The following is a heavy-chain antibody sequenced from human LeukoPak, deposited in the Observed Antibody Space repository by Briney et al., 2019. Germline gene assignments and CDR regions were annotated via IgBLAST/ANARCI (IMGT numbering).Heavy chain of an antibody. V-gene: IGHV3-7*01. CDR3: ARGTYDYVWGSYRYVDY. D-gene: IGHD3-16*02. Sequence: PGRCLRLSCAVSGFTFRRYSLSCVREAPGKGLEWVANIKQHGSEKYYVDPVKGRFTISRDNAKNSLYLQMNSLRAEDTAVYYGARGTYDYVWGSYRYVDYWGQGTLVTVSS. J-gene: IGHJ4*02. CDR1: GFTFRRYS. CDR2: IKQHGSEK.